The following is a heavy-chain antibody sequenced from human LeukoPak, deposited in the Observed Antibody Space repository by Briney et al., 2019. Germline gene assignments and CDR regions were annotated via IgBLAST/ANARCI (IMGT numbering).Heavy chain of an antibody. CDR3: TRVRRDGSNPYYYYYYYMDV. CDR2: IYISGST. D-gene: IGHD5-24*01. J-gene: IGHJ6*03. V-gene: IGHV4-4*07. CDR1: GGSISSHY. Sequence: PSETLSLTCTVSGGSISSHYWSWIRQPAGKGLEWIGHIYISGSTNYNPSLKSRVTMSVDTSKNQFSLKLSSVTAADTAVYYCTRVRRDGSNPYYYYYYYMDVWGKGTTVTVSS.